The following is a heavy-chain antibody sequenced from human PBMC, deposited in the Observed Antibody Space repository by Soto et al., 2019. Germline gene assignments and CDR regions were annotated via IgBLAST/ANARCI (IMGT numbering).Heavy chain of an antibody. D-gene: IGHD6-6*01. V-gene: IGHV3-72*01. Sequence: PGGSLRLSCAASGFTFSDHYMDWVRQAPGKGLEWVGRTQNKANSYTTKYAASVKGRFTISRDDSENSLFLQMNSLKTEDTAVYYCAKRSSSSTFDYWGQGTLVTVSS. CDR3: AKRSSSSTFDY. CDR2: TQNKANSYTT. CDR1: GFTFSDHY. J-gene: IGHJ4*02.